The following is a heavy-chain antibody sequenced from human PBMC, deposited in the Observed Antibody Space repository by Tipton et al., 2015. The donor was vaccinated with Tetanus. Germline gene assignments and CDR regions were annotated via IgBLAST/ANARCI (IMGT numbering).Heavy chain of an antibody. Sequence: TLSLTCTIFGGSVSSGSYYWAWIRQPPGKGLEYIGYILYGGGTHYNPSLRSRVTVSADPSQNQFSLELSSVTAADTAVYYCARHSSLKALNYWGQGTLVTASS. D-gene: IGHD3-9*01. CDR3: ARHSSLKALNY. CDR2: ILYGGGT. CDR1: GGSVSSGSYY. V-gene: IGHV4-39*01. J-gene: IGHJ4*02.